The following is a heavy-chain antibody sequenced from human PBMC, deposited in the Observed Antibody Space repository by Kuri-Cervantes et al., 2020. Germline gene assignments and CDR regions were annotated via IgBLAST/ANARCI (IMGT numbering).Heavy chain of an antibody. CDR2: ITRSRTI. CDR3: AKAAGIVATTYYDY. CDR1: GLTFSVND. Sequence: GESLKISCAASGLTFSVNDMSWVRQAPGKGLEWVSYITRSRTIYYADSVKGRFTISRDNSKNTLYLQMNSLRAEDTAVYYCAKAAGIVATTYYDYWGQGTLVTVSS. V-gene: IGHV3-69-1*01. J-gene: IGHJ4*02. D-gene: IGHD5-12*01.